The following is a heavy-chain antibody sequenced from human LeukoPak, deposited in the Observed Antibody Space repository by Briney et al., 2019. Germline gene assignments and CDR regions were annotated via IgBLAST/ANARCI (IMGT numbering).Heavy chain of an antibody. J-gene: IGHJ4*02. CDR3: AKDATDFGVAVVDY. CDR2: ISGSGGST. CDR1: GFTFSSYA. V-gene: IGHV3-23*01. Sequence: GGSLRLFCAASGFTFSSYAMSWVRQAPGKGLEWVSAISGSGGSTYYADSVKGRFTISRDNSKNTLYLQMNSLRAEDTAVYYRAKDATDFGVAVVDYWGQGTLVTVSS. D-gene: IGHD6-19*01.